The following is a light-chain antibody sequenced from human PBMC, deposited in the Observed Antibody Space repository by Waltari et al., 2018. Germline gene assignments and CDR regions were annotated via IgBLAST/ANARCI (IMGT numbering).Light chain of an antibody. V-gene: IGKV1-39*01. J-gene: IGKJ5*01. CDR3: QQSYSTPRVT. CDR2: AAS. Sequence: DIQMTQSPSSLSASVGARVTITCRASQSISSYLNWYQQKPGKAPKLLIYAASSLQSGVPSRFSGSGSGTDFTLTISSLQPEDFATYYCQQSYSTPRVTFGQGTRLEIK. CDR1: QSISSY.